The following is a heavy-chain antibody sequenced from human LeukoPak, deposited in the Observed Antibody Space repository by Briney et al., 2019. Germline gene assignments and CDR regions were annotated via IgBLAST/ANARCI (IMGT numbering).Heavy chain of an antibody. V-gene: IGHV3-33*01. J-gene: IGHJ4*02. Sequence: GESLTLSCAVSGFTFSSYGMHWVRQAPGEGLEWVADIWYDGSNKYYAASVKGRFTISRDKSKNTLYLQMNSLRADDTAVYYCARDRSLHYGSGSLDYWGQGTLVTVSS. CDR2: IWYDGSNK. D-gene: IGHD3-10*01. CDR1: GFTFSSYG. CDR3: ARDRSLHYGSGSLDY.